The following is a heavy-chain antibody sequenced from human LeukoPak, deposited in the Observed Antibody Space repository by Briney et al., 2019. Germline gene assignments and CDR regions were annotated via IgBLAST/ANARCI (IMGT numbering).Heavy chain of an antibody. J-gene: IGHJ4*02. Sequence: GGSPRLSCAASGFTFSSYGMHWVRQAPGKGLEWVAVIWYDGSNKYYADSVKGRFTISRDNSKNTLYLQMNSLRAEDTAVYYCAREGSFGELVQKGGYFDYWGQGTLVTVSS. CDR1: GFTFSSYG. V-gene: IGHV3-33*01. CDR2: IWYDGSNK. D-gene: IGHD3-10*01. CDR3: AREGSFGELVQKGGYFDY.